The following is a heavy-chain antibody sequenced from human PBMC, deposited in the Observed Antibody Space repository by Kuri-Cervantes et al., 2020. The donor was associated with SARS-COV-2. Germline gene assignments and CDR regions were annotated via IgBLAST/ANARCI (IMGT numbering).Heavy chain of an antibody. CDR2: FDPEDGET. CDR3: ATTLFGVVIDFDY. Sequence: ASVKVSCKVSGYTLTELSMHWVRQAPGKGLEWMGGFDPEDGETIYAQKFQGRVTMTEDTSTDTAYMELSSLRSEDAAVYYCATTLFGVVIDFDYWGQGTLVTVSS. J-gene: IGHJ4*02. V-gene: IGHV1-24*01. D-gene: IGHD3-3*01. CDR1: GYTLTELS.